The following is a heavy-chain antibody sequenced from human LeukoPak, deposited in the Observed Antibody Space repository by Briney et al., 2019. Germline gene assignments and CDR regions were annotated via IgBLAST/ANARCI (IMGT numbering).Heavy chain of an antibody. J-gene: IGHJ4*02. CDR2: ITSRSGSV. CDR1: GFDFSDYS. V-gene: IGHV3-48*04. CDR3: ARDFGYELDY. D-gene: IGHD5-12*01. Sequence: GGSLRLSCVGSGFDFSDYSLTWVRQAPGKGLEWISYITSRSGSVYYADSVKGRFTISRDNAKNPLYLQMNGLRAEDTAVYYCARDFGYELDYWGQGTLVTVSS.